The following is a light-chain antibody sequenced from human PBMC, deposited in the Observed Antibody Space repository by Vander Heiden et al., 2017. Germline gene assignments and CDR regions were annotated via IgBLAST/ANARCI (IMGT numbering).Light chain of an antibody. J-gene: IGLJ2*01. CDR1: SSNIGAGYD. Sequence: QSVLTQPPSVSGPPGQRVTISCTGSSSNIGAGYDVHWYHQLPGTDPKLPIYGNSNRPSGVPDRFAGSKPGTSASLAITGLQAEDEADYYCQSYDSSLSGSVFGGGTKLTVL. V-gene: IGLV1-40*01. CDR3: QSYDSSLSGSV. CDR2: GNS.